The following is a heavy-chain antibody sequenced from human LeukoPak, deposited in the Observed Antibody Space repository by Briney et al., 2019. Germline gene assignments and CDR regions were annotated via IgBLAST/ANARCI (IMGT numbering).Heavy chain of an antibody. CDR2: IYSGGST. CDR1: GFSFNTCA. Sequence: PGGSLRLSCAASGFSFNTCAMNWVRQAPGKGLEWVSVIYSGGSTYYADSVKGRFTISRDNSKNTLYLQMNSLRAEDTAVYYCARAPDRSGSYYGGFDIWGQGTMVTVSS. CDR3: ARAPDRSGSYYGGFDI. J-gene: IGHJ3*02. V-gene: IGHV3-53*01. D-gene: IGHD3-10*01.